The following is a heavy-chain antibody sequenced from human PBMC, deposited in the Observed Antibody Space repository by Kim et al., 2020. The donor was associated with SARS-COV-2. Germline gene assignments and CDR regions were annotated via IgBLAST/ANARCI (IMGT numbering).Heavy chain of an antibody. CDR1: GYTFTGYY. V-gene: IGHV1-2*02. CDR3: ASERGAAMVSSFDY. CDR2: INPNSGGT. J-gene: IGHJ4*02. Sequence: ASVKVSCKASGYTFTGYYMHWVRQAPGQGLEWMGWINPNSGGTNYAQKFQGRVTMTRDTSIGTAYMELSRLRSDDTAVYYCASERGAAMVSSFDYWGQGTLVTVSS. D-gene: IGHD5-18*01.